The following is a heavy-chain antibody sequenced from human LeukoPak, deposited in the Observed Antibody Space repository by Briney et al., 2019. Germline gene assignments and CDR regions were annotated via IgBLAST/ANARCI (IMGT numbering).Heavy chain of an antibody. CDR1: GGSISSYY. D-gene: IGHD3-3*02. V-gene: IGHV4-59*01. Sequence: SETLSLTCTVSGGSISSYYWSWIRQPPGRGLEWIGYIYYSGSTNYNPSLKSRVTISVDTSKNQFSLKLSSVTAADTAVYYCARFSRVAYYYYGMDVWGQGTTVTVSS. J-gene: IGHJ6*02. CDR3: ARFSRVAYYYYGMDV. CDR2: IYYSGST.